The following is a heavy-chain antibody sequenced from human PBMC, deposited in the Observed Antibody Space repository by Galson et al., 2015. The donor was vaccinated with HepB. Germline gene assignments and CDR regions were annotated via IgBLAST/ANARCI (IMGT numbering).Heavy chain of an antibody. Sequence: SLRLSCAASGFTFTTYWMHWVRQAPGKGLVWVSRINSDGNSARYADSVKGRFTISRDNAKNTLYLQMNSLRDEDTAVYYCVRGDGTMMGWFDPWGQGTPVTVSS. J-gene: IGHJ5*02. CDR2: INSDGNSA. D-gene: IGHD3-22*01. CDR3: VRGDGTMMGWFDP. CDR1: GFTFTTYW. V-gene: IGHV3-74*01.